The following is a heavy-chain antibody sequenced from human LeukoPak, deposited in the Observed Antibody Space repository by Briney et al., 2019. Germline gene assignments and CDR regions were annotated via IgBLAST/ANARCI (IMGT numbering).Heavy chain of an antibody. D-gene: IGHD4-23*01. CDR3: VRWGNAKVLDI. CDR1: GGSISSYY. V-gene: IGHV4-59*01. CDR2: IYYSGST. J-gene: IGHJ3*02. Sequence: SETLSLTCTVSGGSISSYYWSWIRQPPGKGLEWIGYIYYSGSTNYNPSLKSRVTISVDTSKNQFSLKLSSVTAADTAVYYCVRWGNAKVLDIWGQGTMVTVSS.